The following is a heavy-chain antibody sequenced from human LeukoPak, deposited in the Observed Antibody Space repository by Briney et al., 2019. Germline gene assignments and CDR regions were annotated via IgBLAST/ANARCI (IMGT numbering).Heavy chain of an antibody. CDR2: ISWNSGSI. CDR1: GFTFDDYA. Sequence: PGRSLRLSCAASGFTFDDYAMHWVRQAPGKGLEWVSGISWNSGSIGYADSVKGRFTISRDNAKNSLYLQMNSLRAEDTALYYCARGHSHYYYYYGMDVWGQGTTVTVSS. J-gene: IGHJ6*02. V-gene: IGHV3-9*01. D-gene: IGHD2-21*01. CDR3: ARGHSHYYYYYGMDV.